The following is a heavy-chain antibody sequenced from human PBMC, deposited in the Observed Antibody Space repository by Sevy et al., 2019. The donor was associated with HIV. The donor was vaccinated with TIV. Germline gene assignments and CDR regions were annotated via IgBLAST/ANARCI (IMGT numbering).Heavy chain of an antibody. J-gene: IGHJ4*02. CDR2: ITTSGT. Sequence: GGSLRLSCAASGFTFSSYNMNWVRQAPGKGLEWVSTITTSGTYYADSVKGRFTISRDNAKNSLYLQMNSVRAEDTAVYYCARNTGPDYWGQGTLVTVSS. CDR1: GFTFSSYN. CDR3: ARNTGPDY. V-gene: IGHV3-21*01. D-gene: IGHD7-27*01.